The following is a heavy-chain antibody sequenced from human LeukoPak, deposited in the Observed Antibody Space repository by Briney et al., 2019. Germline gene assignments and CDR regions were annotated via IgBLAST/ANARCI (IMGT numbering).Heavy chain of an antibody. D-gene: IGHD1-26*01. Sequence: GGSLRLSCTASGFTFSSYSLNWVRQAPGKGLEWVSSVSTGSNYIYYADSVKGRFTISRDNDKNSLYLQMNSLRADDTAVYHCARQETSSYNGAFDIWGQGTMVTVSS. J-gene: IGHJ3*02. V-gene: IGHV3-21*01. CDR3: ARQETSSYNGAFDI. CDR2: VSTGSNYI. CDR1: GFTFSSYS.